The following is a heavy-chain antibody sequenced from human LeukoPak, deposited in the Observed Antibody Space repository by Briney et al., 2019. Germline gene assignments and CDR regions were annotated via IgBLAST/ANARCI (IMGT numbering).Heavy chain of an antibody. D-gene: IGHD5-12*01. CDR1: GYTFTRYD. J-gene: IGHJ4*02. V-gene: IGHV1-8*01. Sequence: ASVKVSCKASGYTFTRYDINWVRQAPGQGLECMGLRNPNSGNTGYAQKFQGRVTMTRNTSISTAYMELSSLRSEDTAVYSCARGRTRYSGYDYAYWGQGTLVTVSS. CDR3: ARGRTRYSGYDYAY. CDR2: RNPNSGNT.